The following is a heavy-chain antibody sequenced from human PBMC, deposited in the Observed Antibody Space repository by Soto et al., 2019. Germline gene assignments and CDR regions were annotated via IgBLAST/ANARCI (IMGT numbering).Heavy chain of an antibody. CDR2: IKQDGSEK. CDR3: ARDVNTGYDY. D-gene: IGHD5-12*01. V-gene: IGHV3-7*05. J-gene: IGHJ4*02. CDR1: GFTFSSYW. Sequence: EVQLVESGGGLVQPGGSLRLSCAASGFTFSSYWMSWVRQAPGKGLEWVANIKQDGSEKYYVDSVKGRFTISRDNPMNSLYLQMNGLRAKDRAVYYCARDVNTGYDYWGQGTLVTVSS.